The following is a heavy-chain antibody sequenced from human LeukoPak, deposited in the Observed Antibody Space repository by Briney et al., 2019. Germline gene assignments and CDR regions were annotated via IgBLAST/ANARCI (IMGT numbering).Heavy chain of an antibody. V-gene: IGHV3-48*01. J-gene: IGHJ4*02. CDR2: ISSTSSTI. CDR1: GFTFSNYG. CDR3: ASSRPFTGY. Sequence: GGSLRLSCATSGFTFSNYGMNWVRQAPGKGLEWVSYISSTSSTINYGDSVKGRFTISRDNAKNSLYLQMNSLRAEDTAVYYCASSRPFTGYWGQGTLVTVSS. D-gene: IGHD3-9*01.